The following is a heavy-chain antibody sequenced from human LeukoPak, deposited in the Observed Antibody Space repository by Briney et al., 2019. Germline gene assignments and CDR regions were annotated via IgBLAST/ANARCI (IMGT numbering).Heavy chain of an antibody. Sequence: SETLSLTCTVSGGSISSSSYYWGWIRQPPGKGLEWIGSIYYSGSTYYNPSLKSRVTISVDTSKNQFSLKLSSVTAADTAVYYCARDIQLWSHGGFDYWGQGTLVTVSS. D-gene: IGHD5-18*01. CDR1: GGSISSSSYY. V-gene: IGHV4-39*07. CDR2: IYYSGST. J-gene: IGHJ4*02. CDR3: ARDIQLWSHGGFDY.